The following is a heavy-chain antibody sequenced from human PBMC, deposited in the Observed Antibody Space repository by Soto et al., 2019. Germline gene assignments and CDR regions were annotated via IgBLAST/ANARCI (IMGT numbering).Heavy chain of an antibody. CDR2: IYYMGST. Sequence: QEQLQQSGTGLVKPAQTLSLTSTVSGGSISSGGYYWSWFRQHPGKGLAQIGYIYYMGSTYYTPALKRQVTIAEDTSNNQSSLKLSSVTAADTAVDYCARGWWYYHGSGSYYRDYDYGIDVWGQGTTVTVSS. J-gene: IGHJ6*02. CDR3: ARGWWYYHGSGSYYRDYDYGIDV. V-gene: IGHV4-31*01. D-gene: IGHD3-10*01. CDR1: GGSISSGGYY.